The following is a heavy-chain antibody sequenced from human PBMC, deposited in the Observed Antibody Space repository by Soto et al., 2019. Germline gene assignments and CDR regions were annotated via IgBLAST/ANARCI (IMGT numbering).Heavy chain of an antibody. Sequence: SETLSLTCTVSGGSISDYYWSWIRQPPGKGLEWIGYIYYSVNTNYNPSLKSRVTISTDTSKNQFSLKLSSVTAADTAVYYCARTHFDILTGYYKSVGYFDYWGQGTLVTVSS. D-gene: IGHD3-9*01. CDR3: ARTHFDILTGYYKSVGYFDY. CDR1: GGSISDYY. J-gene: IGHJ4*02. V-gene: IGHV4-59*08. CDR2: IYYSVNT.